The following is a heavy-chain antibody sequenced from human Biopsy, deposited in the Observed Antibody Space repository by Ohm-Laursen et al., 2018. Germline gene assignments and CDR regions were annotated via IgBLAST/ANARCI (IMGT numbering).Heavy chain of an antibody. D-gene: IGHD1-26*01. CDR3: ARGPHSGSHSCFDY. CDR1: GGTFINYA. J-gene: IGHJ4*02. CDR2: IIPMFGTA. Sequence: VKISCKASGGTFINYAISWVRQAPGQGLEWMGGIIPMFGTANYARMFQGRVTISADESTSTSYMELSSLTTEDTAIYYCARGPHSGSHSCFDYWGRGTLVTVSS. V-gene: IGHV1-69*13.